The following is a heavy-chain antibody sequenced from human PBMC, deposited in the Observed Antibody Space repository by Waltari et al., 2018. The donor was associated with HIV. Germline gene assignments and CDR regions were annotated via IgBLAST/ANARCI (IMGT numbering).Heavy chain of an antibody. CDR2: SYTSGGT. Sequence: QVQLQESGPGLVKPSQTLSLTCTVSGGSISSGSYYWSWIRQPAGKGLEWIGRSYTSGGTSNNPALKGRVTISVDTSKNQFSLKLSSVTAADTAVYYCARETPSGIVGATGWFDPWGQGTLVTVSS. CDR3: ARETPSGIVGATGWFDP. V-gene: IGHV4-61*02. CDR1: GGSISSGSYY. D-gene: IGHD1-26*01. J-gene: IGHJ5*02.